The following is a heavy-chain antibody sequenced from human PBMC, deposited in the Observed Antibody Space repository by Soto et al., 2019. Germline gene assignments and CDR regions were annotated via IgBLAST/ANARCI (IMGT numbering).Heavy chain of an antibody. V-gene: IGHV1-69*13. D-gene: IGHD2-2*01. CDR2: IIPIFGTA. CDR1: GGTFSSYA. CDR3: ARTSPPNYSSSTVHFDY. Sequence: GASVKVSCKASGGTFSSYAISWVRQAPGQGLEWMGGIIPIFGTANYAQKFQGRVTITADESTSTAYMELSSLRSEDTAVYYCARTSPPNYSSSTVHFDYWGQGTLVTVSS. J-gene: IGHJ4*02.